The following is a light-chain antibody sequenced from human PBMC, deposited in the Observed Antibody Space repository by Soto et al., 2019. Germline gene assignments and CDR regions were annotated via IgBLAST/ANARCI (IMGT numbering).Light chain of an antibody. V-gene: IGLV2-11*01. CDR2: DVS. CDR1: SSDVGGYNY. J-gene: IGLJ3*02. Sequence: QSALTQPRSVSGSPGQSVTISCTGTSSDVGGYNYVSWYQHHPGKAPKLMIYDVSKRPSGIPDRFSGSKSGNTASLTVSGLQAEDEADYYCSSYAGSNNFGVFGGGTKVTVL. CDR3: SSYAGSNNFGV.